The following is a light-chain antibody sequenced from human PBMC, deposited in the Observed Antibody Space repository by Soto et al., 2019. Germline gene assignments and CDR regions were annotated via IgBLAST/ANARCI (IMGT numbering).Light chain of an antibody. CDR1: QDISTY. CDR2: PAS. Sequence: DIQMTQSPSTLPASVGDRVTITCRASQDISTYLAWFQQKPGKAPQLLVYPASTLQGGVPSRFSGRGSGTEFSLTISSLQPEDFATYYCQQLRTYPYTFGQGSKVDIK. J-gene: IGKJ2*01. V-gene: IGKV1-9*01. CDR3: QQLRTYPYT.